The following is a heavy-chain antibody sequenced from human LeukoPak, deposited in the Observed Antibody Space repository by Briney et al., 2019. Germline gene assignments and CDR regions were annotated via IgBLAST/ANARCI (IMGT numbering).Heavy chain of an antibody. CDR2: MNPNSGNT. Sequence: ASVKVSCKASGYTFTSYDINWVRQATGQGLEWMGWMNPNSGNTGYAQKFQGRVTMTRNTSISTAYMELSSLRSEDTAVYYCARGGEGGVSSSWYAFDYYYYGMDVWGQGTTVTVSS. D-gene: IGHD6-13*01. J-gene: IGHJ6*02. V-gene: IGHV1-8*01. CDR3: ARGGEGGVSSSWYAFDYYYYGMDV. CDR1: GYTFTSYD.